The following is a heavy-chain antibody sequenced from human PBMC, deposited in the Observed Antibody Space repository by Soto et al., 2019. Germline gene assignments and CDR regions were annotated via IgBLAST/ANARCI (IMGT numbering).Heavy chain of an antibody. D-gene: IGHD5-12*01. Sequence: GGSLRLSCAASGFTFSSYAMHWVRQAPGKGLEWVAVISYDGSNKYYADSVKGRFTISRDNSKNTLYLQMNSLRAEDTAVYYCARCGGYADYWGQGTLVTVSS. CDR2: ISYDGSNK. CDR3: ARCGGYADY. V-gene: IGHV3-30-3*01. J-gene: IGHJ4*02. CDR1: GFTFSSYA.